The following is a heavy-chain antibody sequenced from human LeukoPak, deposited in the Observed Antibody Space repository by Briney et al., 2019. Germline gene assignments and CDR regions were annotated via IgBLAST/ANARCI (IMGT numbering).Heavy chain of an antibody. CDR1: GYTFNNYW. J-gene: IGHJ6*03. CDR2: IYPDDSDT. CDR3: ARHEVGGDSSSGFEYYYYMDV. Sequence: GESLKISCKASGYTFNNYWIGWVRQMPGKGLEWMGIIYPDDSDTKYSPSFQGQVTISVDESISTAYLQWSSLKASDTAIYYCARHEVGGDSSSGFEYYYYMDVWGKGTAVTVSS. V-gene: IGHV5-51*01. D-gene: IGHD3-3*01.